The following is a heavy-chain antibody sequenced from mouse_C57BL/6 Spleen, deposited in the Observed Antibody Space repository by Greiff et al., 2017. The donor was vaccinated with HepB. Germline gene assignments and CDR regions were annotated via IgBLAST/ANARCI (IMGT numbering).Heavy chain of an antibody. CDR1: GYTFTSYW. D-gene: IGHD4-1*01. V-gene: IGHV1-64*01. CDR3: ANPGAFYAMDY. J-gene: IGHJ4*01. CDR2: IHPNSGST. Sequence: QVQLQQPGAELVKPGASVKLSCKASGYTFTSYWMHWVKQRPGQGLEWIGMIHPNSGSTNYNEKFKSKATLTVDKSSSTAYMQLSSLTSEYSAVYYCANPGAFYAMDYWGQGTSVTVSS.